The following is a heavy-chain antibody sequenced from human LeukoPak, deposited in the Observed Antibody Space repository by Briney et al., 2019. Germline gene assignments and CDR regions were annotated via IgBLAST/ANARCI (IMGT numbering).Heavy chain of an antibody. Sequence: PGGSLRLSCAASGSTFSSYAMSWVRQAPGKGLEWVSFISSSSSYIYYADSVKGRFTLSRDNAKNSLYLQMNSLRAEDTAVYYCARGIGLFDTADYYYYGMDVWGQGTTVTVSS. V-gene: IGHV3-21*01. CDR3: ARGIGLFDTADYYYYGMDV. CDR2: ISSSSSYI. D-gene: IGHD5-18*01. CDR1: GSTFSSYA. J-gene: IGHJ6*02.